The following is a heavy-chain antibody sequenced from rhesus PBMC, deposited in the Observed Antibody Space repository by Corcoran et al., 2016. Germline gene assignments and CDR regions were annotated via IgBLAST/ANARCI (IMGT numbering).Heavy chain of an antibody. V-gene: IGHV4-169*01. Sequence: QLQLQESGPGLVKPSETLSVTCAVSGGSISSSYWSWIRQAPGKGLEWIGYIYGRCSGTNYHPALKSRVTLSVDTSKNQLSLKLSSVTAADTAVYYCATRQGSGSYSTYYYFDYWGQGVLVTVSS. CDR2: IYGRCSGT. CDR3: ATRQGSGSYSTYYYFDY. D-gene: IGHD2-27*01. J-gene: IGHJ4*01. CDR1: GGSISSSY.